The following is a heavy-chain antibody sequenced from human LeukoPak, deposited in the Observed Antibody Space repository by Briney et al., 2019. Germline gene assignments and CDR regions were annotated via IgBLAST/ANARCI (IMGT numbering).Heavy chain of an antibody. Sequence: PGGSLRLSCAASGFTFSSYSMDWVRQAPGKGLEWVSSISSSSSYIYYADSVKGRYNISRDNAKNALYLQMNSLRPEDTAVYYCARREGISLDWGQGTLVTVSS. CDR3: ARREGISLD. CDR2: ISSSSSYI. J-gene: IGHJ4*02. D-gene: IGHD3-3*02. V-gene: IGHV3-21*01. CDR1: GFTFSSYS.